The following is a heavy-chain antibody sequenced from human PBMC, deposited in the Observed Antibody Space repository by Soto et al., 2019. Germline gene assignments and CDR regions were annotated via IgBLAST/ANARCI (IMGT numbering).Heavy chain of an antibody. D-gene: IGHD5-12*01. CDR1: GGTFSSYT. J-gene: IGHJ6*02. CDR2: IIPILGIA. CDR3: ARDFNIGGMDV. Sequence: SVNVSCKASGGTFSSYTISWVRQAPGQGLEGMGRIIPILGIANYAQKFQGRVTITADKSTSTAYMELSSLRSDDTAVYYCARDFNIGGMDVWGQGTTVTVSS. V-gene: IGHV1-69*04.